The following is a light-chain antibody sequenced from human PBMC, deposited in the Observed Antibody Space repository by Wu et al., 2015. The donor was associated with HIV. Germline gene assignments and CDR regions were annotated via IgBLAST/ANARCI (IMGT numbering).Light chain of an antibody. J-gene: IGKJ1*01. V-gene: IGKV3D-20*01. CDR1: QSVRTS. CDR2: DAS. Sequence: EIVLTQSPPTLSLSPGERATLSCRASQSVRTSLVWYQQKPGQAPRLLIFDASTRATGIPARFSGSGSGTDFTLTISRLEPEDFAVYYCQQYGTSPQTFGQGTKVEIK. CDR3: QQYGTSPQT.